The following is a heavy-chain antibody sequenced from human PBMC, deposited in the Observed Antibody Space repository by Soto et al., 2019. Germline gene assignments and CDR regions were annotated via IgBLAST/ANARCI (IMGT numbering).Heavy chain of an antibody. J-gene: IGHJ1*01. CDR2: ISGSGGTT. D-gene: IGHD2-15*01. CDR1: GFSFSNYA. Sequence: EVQLLESGGGLVQPGGSLRLSCAASGFSFSNYAMTWVRQAPGKGLEWVSTISGSGGTTYYADSVKGRFTISRDNSKSRLYLQVNTLRAEDTAVYYCAKCSGSNCLRECFQYGGQRALVTVS. CDR3: AKCSGSNCLRECFQY. V-gene: IGHV3-23*01.